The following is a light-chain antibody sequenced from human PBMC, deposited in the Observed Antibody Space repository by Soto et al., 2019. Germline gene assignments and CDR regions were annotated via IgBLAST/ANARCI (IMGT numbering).Light chain of an antibody. J-gene: IGLJ2*01. CDR3: SSYTSSSTPVV. V-gene: IGLV2-14*02. Sequence: QSVLTQPASVSGSPGQSITISCTGTSSDVGSYNLVSWYQQHPGKAPKLMIYEANKRPSGVSNRFSGSKSGNTASLTISALQAEDEADYYCSSYTSSSTPVVFGGGTKLTVL. CDR1: SSDVGSYNL. CDR2: EAN.